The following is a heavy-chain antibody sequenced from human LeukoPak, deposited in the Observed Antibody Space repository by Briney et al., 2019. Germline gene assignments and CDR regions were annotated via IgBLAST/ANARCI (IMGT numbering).Heavy chain of an antibody. J-gene: IGHJ4*02. Sequence: PGGSLRLSCAASGFTFSSYAMSWVRQAPGKGLEWVSAISGSGGSTYYADSVKGRFTISRDNSKNSLYLQMNGLRAEDTAVYYCERDLGVATIFDYWGQGTLVTVSS. CDR2: ISGSGGST. CDR3: ERDLGVATIFDY. D-gene: IGHD5-12*01. V-gene: IGHV3-23*01. CDR1: GFTFSSYA.